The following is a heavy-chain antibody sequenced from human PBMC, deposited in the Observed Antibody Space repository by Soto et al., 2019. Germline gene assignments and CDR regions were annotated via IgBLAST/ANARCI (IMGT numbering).Heavy chain of an antibody. V-gene: IGHV3-66*01. CDR2: IYSGGSK. D-gene: IGHD1-26*01. Sequence: GGSLRLSCAASGFTVSSNYMNWVRQAPGKGLEWVSVIYSGGSKYYADSVKGRFTISRDNSKNTLYLQMYNLRAEDTAVYYCTRDPSHSFHRDYWGQGTLVTGSS. J-gene: IGHJ1*01. CDR1: GFTVSSNY. CDR3: TRDPSHSFHRDY.